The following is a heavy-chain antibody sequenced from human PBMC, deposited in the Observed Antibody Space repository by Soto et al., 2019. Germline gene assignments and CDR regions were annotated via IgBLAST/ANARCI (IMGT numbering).Heavy chain of an antibody. CDR3: ARAPSLGGDILTEYYFDY. CDR2: ISYSGSA. D-gene: IGHD3-9*01. CDR1: GGSISSGNYY. J-gene: IGHJ4*02. Sequence: PSETLSLTCTVSGGSISSGNYYWSWIRQPPGKGLEWIGFISYSGSAYYNPSLKSRVTISVDTSKNQFSLNLSFVTAADTAVYYFARAPSLGGDILTEYYFDYWGQGTLVTVSS. V-gene: IGHV4-30-4*01.